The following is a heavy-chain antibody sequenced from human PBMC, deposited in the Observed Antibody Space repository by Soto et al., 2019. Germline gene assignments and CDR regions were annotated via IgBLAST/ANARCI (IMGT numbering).Heavy chain of an antibody. D-gene: IGHD3-3*01. V-gene: IGHV3-48*03. J-gene: IGHJ3*02. CDR1: GFTFSSYE. Sequence: GGSLRLSCAASGFTFSSYEMNWVRQAPGKGLEWVSYISSSGSTIYYADSVKGRFTISRDNAKNSLYLQMNSLRAEDTAVYYCARGTYDFWSGYYRDAFDIWGQGTMVTVSS. CDR2: ISSSGSTI. CDR3: ARGTYDFWSGYYRDAFDI.